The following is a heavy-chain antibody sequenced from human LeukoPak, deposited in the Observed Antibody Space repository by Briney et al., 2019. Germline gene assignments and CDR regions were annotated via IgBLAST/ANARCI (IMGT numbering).Heavy chain of an antibody. J-gene: IGHJ4*02. CDR1: GFTFSSYA. Sequence: GGSLRLSCEASGFTFSSYAMSWVRQAPGKGLEWVSTISGSDGSTYYADSVKGRLTISRDNYKNTLSMQMNSLRAEDTAVYYCAKPDTPYYYDRSGYHFDSWGQGSLVTVSS. V-gene: IGHV3-23*01. CDR2: ISGSDGST. CDR3: AKPDTPYYYDRSGYHFDS. D-gene: IGHD3-22*01.